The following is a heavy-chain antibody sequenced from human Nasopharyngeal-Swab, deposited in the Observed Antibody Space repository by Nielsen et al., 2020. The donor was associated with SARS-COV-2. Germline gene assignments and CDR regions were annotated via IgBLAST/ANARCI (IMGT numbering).Heavy chain of an antibody. D-gene: IGHD6-13*01. V-gene: IGHV4-34*01. J-gene: IGHJ5*02. CDR1: GGSFSGYY. CDR3: ARSRYTSSWYGVRNWFDP. CDR2: INHSGST. Sequence: SETLSLTCAVYGGSFSGYYWNWIRQPPGKGLEWIGEINHSGSTNCNPSLKSRVTISLDTSKNQFSLKLSSVTAADTAVYYCARSRYTSSWYGVRNWFDPWGQGTLVTASS.